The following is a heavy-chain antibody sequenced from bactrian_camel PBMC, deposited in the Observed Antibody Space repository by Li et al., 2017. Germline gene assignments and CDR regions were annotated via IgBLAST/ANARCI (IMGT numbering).Heavy chain of an antibody. CDR2: INSGGGST. V-gene: IGHV3S31*01. D-gene: IGHD3*01. J-gene: IGHJ4*01. Sequence: VQLVESGGGLVQPGGSLRLSCVASGFTFSTYPMTWVRQRPGKGLEWVSYINSGGGSTFYADHVKGRFTISRDNAKNTLYLQLNSLKTEDTAMYYCVNGASDVGYNYWSQGTQVTVS. CDR3: VNGASDVGYNY. CDR1: GFTFSTYP.